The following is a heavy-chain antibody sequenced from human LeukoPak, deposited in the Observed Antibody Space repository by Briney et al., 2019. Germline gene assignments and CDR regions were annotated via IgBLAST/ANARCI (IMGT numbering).Heavy chain of an antibody. D-gene: IGHD2-15*01. CDR1: GYTFTSYG. CDR2: ISAYNGNT. V-gene: IGHV1-18*01. J-gene: IGHJ4*02. CDR3: ARDRCSGGSCYFDY. Sequence: ASVKASCKASGYTFTSYGISWVRQAPGQGLEWMGWISAYNGNTNYAQKLQGRVTMTTDTSTSTAYMELRSLRSDDTAVYYCARDRCSGGSCYFDYWGQGTLVTVSS.